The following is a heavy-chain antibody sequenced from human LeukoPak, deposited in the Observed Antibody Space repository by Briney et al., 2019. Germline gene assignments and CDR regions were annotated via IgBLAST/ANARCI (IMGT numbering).Heavy chain of an antibody. V-gene: IGHV3-7*01. D-gene: IGHD7-27*01. CDR3: ARALGSGDFDY. CDR1: GFIFSNYW. J-gene: IGHJ4*02. CDR2: IKQDGSEK. Sequence: GGSLRPSCAASGFIFSNYWMSWVRQAPGKGLEWVANIKQDGSEKYYVDSVKGRFTISRDNAKNSLYLQMNSLRAEDTAVYYCARALGSGDFDYWGQGTLVTVSS.